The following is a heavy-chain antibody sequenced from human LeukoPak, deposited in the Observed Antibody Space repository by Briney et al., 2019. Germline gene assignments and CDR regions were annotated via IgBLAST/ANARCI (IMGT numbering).Heavy chain of an antibody. D-gene: IGHD3-3*01. V-gene: IGHV1-69*05. CDR3: ARAIFGVVTPPYYYYMDV. CDR2: IIPIFGTA. CDR1: GGTFSSYA. J-gene: IGHJ6*03. Sequence: SVKVSCKASGGTFSSYATSWVRQAPGQGLEWMGGIIPIFGTANYAQKFQGRVTITTDESTSTAYMELSSLRSEDTAVYYCARAIFGVVTPPYYYYMDVWGKGTTVTVSS.